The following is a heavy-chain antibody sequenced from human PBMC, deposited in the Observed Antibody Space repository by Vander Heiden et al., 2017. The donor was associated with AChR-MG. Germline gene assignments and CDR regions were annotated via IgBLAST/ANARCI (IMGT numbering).Heavy chain of an antibody. Sequence: EVQLVESGGGLVQPGGSLRLSCAASGSTCSRYDLHGVRTATGKGLEWVSSIATTGDTYYPGSVKGRFTISRENAKKSLYLQMNSLRAGDTAVYYCVRGYYGMDVWGQGTTVTVSS. CDR2: IATTGDT. CDR3: VRGYYGMDV. V-gene: IGHV3-13*01. J-gene: IGHJ6*02. CDR1: GSTCSRYD.